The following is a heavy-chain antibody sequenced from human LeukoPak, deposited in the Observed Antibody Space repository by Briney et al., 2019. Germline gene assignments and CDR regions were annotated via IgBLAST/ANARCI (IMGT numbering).Heavy chain of an antibody. CDR2: ITGNGGNR. CDR3: AKDKSSSISGWYLSDY. CDR1: GFTFSTYA. D-gene: IGHD6-19*01. V-gene: IGHV3-23*01. Sequence: GGSLRLSCAASGFTFSTYAMSWVRQAPGKGLEWVAGITGNGGNRYYADAVKGRFTVSRDNSRSTAYLQMNSLRAEDTALYYCAKDKSSSISGWYLSDYWGQGTLVTVSS. J-gene: IGHJ4*02.